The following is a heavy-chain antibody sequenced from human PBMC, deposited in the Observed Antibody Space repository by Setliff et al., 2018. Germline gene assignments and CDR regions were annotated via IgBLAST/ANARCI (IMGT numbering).Heavy chain of an antibody. CDR2: INPNAGNI. D-gene: IGHD2-2*01. Sequence: ASVKVSCKASGYTFTAYYIHWVRQAPGQGLEWMGWINPNAGNINYIQKLQGRVTLTTDTSTGTAYMEVRSLRSDDTAQYYCVRDRAAIVVGPPTAAFDIRGQGTMVTVSS. V-gene: IGHV1-18*04. CDR3: VRDRAAIVVGPPTAAFDI. J-gene: IGHJ3*02. CDR1: GYTFTAYY.